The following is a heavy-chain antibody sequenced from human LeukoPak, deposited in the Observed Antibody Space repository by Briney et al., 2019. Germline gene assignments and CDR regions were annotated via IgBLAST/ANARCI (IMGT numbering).Heavy chain of an antibody. V-gene: IGHV3-23*01. Sequence: GGSLRLSCAVSGLTFSNYAMSWVRQAPGKGLEWVSGIIGSGGRTYYADSVKGRFTISRDNSKNTLYLQMNSLRAEDTAVYYCAKATSGYDYNYFDYWGQGTLVTVSS. CDR3: AKATSGYDYNYFDY. J-gene: IGHJ4*02. CDR2: IIGSGGRT. CDR1: GLTFSNYA. D-gene: IGHD5-12*01.